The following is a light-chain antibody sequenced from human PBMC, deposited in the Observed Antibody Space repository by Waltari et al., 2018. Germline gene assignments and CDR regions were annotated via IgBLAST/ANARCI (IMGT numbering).Light chain of an antibody. CDR3: QHYLRLPAT. CDR2: GAS. V-gene: IGKV3-20*01. Sequence: EIVLTQSPGTLSLSPGDRATLSCRASQSVSRALAWYQQKPGQAPRLLIYGASNRATGIPDRFSGSGSGTDFSLTISSLEPEDFAVYYCQHYLRLPATFGQGTKVEIK. J-gene: IGKJ1*01. CDR1: QSVSRA.